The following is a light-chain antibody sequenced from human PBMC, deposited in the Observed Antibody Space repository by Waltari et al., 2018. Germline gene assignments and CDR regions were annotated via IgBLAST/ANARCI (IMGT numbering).Light chain of an antibody. CDR3: QQYGRT. V-gene: IGKV3-20*01. CDR2: GTS. CDR1: QSVSSSY. J-gene: IGKJ1*01. Sequence: IALTQSPDTLSLSPGERVALSCRASQSVSSSYLAWYQHKPGQAPRLHIHGTSSRATGVPDRFSGSGSGTDFTLTISGLEPEDFAVYYCQQYGRTFGQGTKVEVK.